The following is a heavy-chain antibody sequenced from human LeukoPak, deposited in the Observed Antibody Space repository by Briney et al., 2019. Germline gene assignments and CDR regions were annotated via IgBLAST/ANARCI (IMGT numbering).Heavy chain of an antibody. J-gene: IGHJ6*02. CDR3: ARLYGSGSYYRSYYYYGMDV. D-gene: IGHD3-10*01. CDR2: INHSGST. V-gene: IGHV4-34*01. Sequence: PSETLSLTCAVYGGSFSGYYWSWIRQPPGKGPEWIGEINHSGSTNYNPSLKSRVTISVDTSKNQFSLKLSSVTAADTAVYYCARLYGSGSYYRSYYYYGMDVWGQGTTVTVSS. CDR1: GGSFSGYY.